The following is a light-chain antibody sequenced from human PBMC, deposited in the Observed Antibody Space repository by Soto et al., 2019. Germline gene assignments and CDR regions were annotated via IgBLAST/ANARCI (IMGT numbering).Light chain of an antibody. CDR2: DVS. V-gene: IGLV2-14*01. J-gene: IGLJ2*01. Sequence: QSALTQPASVSGSPGQSITISCIGTSSDVGGYNFVSWYQQHPGKAPKLMIYDVSNRPSGLSNRFSGSKSGNTASLTISGLQAEDEADYYCSSYTSSSTLVVFGGGTKLTVL. CDR3: SSYTSSSTLVV. CDR1: SSDVGGYNF.